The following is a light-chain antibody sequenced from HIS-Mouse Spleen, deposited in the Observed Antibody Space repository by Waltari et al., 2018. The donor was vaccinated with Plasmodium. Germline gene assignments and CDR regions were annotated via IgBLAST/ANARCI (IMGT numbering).Light chain of an antibody. V-gene: IGKV1-9*01. CDR1: QGISSY. CDR3: QQLNSYPYT. Sequence: DIQLTHSPSFLSASVGDRVPLTCRASQGISSYLAWYQQKPGKAPKLLIYAASTLQSGVPSRFSGSGSGTEFTLTISSLQPEDFATYYCQQLNSYPYTFGQGTKLEIK. CDR2: AAS. J-gene: IGKJ2*01.